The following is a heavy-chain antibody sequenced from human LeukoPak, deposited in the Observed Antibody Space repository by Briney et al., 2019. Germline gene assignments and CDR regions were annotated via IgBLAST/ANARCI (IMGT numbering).Heavy chain of an antibody. CDR2: ITPVFGTA. D-gene: IGHD6-13*01. V-gene: IGHV1-69*01. CDR3: ARGSASNWPVDI. CDR1: GRSFSSYA. Sequence: SVRVSCKASGRSFSSYAISWVRQAPGRGLEWMGGITPVFGTAKYAQRFQGSVTISADDSTSTAYLEVTKVTSEDTAVYYCARGSASNWPVDIWGQGTLITASS. J-gene: IGHJ4*02.